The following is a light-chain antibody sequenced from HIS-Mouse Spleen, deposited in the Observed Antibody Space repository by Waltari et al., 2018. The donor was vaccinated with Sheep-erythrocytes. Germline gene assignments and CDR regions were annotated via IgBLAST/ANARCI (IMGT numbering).Light chain of an antibody. J-gene: IGLJ2*01. CDR2: QAS. Sequence: SYELTQPPSVSVSPGQTASITCSGDKLGDKYACWYHQKPGQSPVLVIYQASKRPSGIPGRFSGSNSGNTATLTISGTQAMDEADYYCQAWDSSTVVFGGGTKLNVL. CDR1: KLGDKY. CDR3: QAWDSSTVV. V-gene: IGLV3-1*01.